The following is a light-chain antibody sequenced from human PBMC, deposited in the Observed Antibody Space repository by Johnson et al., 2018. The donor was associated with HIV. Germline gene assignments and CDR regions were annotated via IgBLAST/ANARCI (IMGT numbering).Light chain of an antibody. CDR3: GTWDSSLTSYV. Sequence: QAVLTQPPSVSAAPGQKVTISCSGSSSNIESYFVSWYQQLPGAAPTLLIYEDNKRPSGIPGRFSGSKSGPSATLGITGLQTGDEADYYCGTWDSSLTSYVFGAGTKVTVL. CDR2: EDN. V-gene: IGLV1-51*02. CDR1: SSNIESYF. J-gene: IGLJ1*01.